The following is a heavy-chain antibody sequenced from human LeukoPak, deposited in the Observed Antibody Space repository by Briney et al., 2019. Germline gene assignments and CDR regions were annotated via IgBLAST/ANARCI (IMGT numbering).Heavy chain of an antibody. CDR2: ISAYNGNT. J-gene: IGHJ4*02. Sequence: ASVKVSCKASGYTFTSYGISWVRQAPGQGLEWMGWISAYNGNTNYAQKLQGRVTMTTDTSTSTAYMELRSLRSDDTAVYYCARADDFWRGYGYFDYWGQGTLVTVSS. V-gene: IGHV1-18*01. CDR3: ARADDFWRGYGYFDY. D-gene: IGHD3-3*01. CDR1: GYTFTSYG.